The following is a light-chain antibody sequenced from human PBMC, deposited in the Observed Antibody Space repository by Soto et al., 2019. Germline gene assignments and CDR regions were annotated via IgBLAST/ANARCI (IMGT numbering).Light chain of an antibody. Sequence: EIQMTQSPSPLSASVGDRVTLTCRASQTISSWLAWYQQKPGTAPKVLIYHASNLQSGVPSRFSGSGSGTEFTLTISSLQPDDFATYYCQQYNSYSFGQGTKVDI. CDR3: QQYNSYS. J-gene: IGKJ1*01. V-gene: IGKV1-5*01. CDR2: HAS. CDR1: QTISSW.